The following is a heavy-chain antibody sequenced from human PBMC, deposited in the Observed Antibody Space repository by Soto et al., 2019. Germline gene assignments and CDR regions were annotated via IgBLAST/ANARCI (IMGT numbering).Heavy chain of an antibody. V-gene: IGHV1-18*04. CDR1: GYTFTDYG. D-gene: IGHD3-22*01. J-gene: IGHJ6*02. CDR2: ISGYNGNT. CDR3: AGDREYYYDSSGNYYYHYGLDV. Sequence: QVQLVESGAEVKKPGASVKVSCKASGYTFTDYGIIWVRQAPGQGLEWMGWISGYNGNTKYAQKFQGRVTMTTDTPTTTAYMELRSLRSDDTAVYYCAGDREYYYDSSGNYYYHYGLDVWGQGTTVTVS.